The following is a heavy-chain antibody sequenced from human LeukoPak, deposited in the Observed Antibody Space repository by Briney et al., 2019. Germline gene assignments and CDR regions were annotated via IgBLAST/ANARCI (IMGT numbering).Heavy chain of an antibody. J-gene: IGHJ5*02. V-gene: IGHV4-38-2*02. CDR3: ARGKGYYDSSGYVGWFDP. CDR2: IYHSGTT. Sequence: SETLSLTCTVSAYSISNGFVWGWIRQPPGKGLEWIASIYHSGTTYYNPSLKSRVTMSVDTSKNQFSLRLSSVTAADTAVYYCARGKGYYDSSGYVGWFDPWGQGTLVTVSS. D-gene: IGHD3-22*01. CDR1: AYSISNGFV.